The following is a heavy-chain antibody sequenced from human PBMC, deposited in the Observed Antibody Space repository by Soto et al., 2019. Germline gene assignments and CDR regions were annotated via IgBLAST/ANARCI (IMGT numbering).Heavy chain of an antibody. CDR1: GGSFSGYY. V-gene: IGHV4-34*01. J-gene: IGHJ3*02. Sequence: QVQLQQWGAGLLKPSETLSLTCAVYGGSFSGYYWSWIRQPPGKGLEWIGEINHSGSTNYNPSLKSRVTKSVDTSKTQFSLKLSSVTAADTAVYYCARMPPRYCSGGSCFDAFDIWGQGTMVTVSS. CDR3: ARMPPRYCSGGSCFDAFDI. D-gene: IGHD2-15*01. CDR2: INHSGST.